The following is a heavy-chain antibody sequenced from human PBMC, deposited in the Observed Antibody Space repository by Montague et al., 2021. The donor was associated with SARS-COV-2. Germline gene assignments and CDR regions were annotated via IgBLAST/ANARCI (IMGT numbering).Heavy chain of an antibody. J-gene: IGHJ4*02. CDR1: GASISRSTYY. Sequence: SETLSLTCTVSGASISRSTYYWGWIRQPPGKDLEWIGTIYYSGTTHHNPSLRSRVTISPATSKNQVSLRLTSVTAADTAFYYCGRNTTAYLRFDYWGRGTLVSVSS. CDR2: IYYSGTT. CDR3: GRNTTAYLRFDY. V-gene: IGHV4-39*03. D-gene: IGHD2/OR15-2a*01.